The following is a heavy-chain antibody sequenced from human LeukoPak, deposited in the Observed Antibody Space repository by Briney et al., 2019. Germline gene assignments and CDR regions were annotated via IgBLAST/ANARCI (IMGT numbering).Heavy chain of an antibody. CDR2: IKQDGSEK. J-gene: IGHJ5*02. CDR3: VTGRGDL. Sequence: PGGSLRLSRAASGFKFDDYWMNWVRQTPGKGLEWVAIIKQDGSEKFYVDSVRGRFIISRDNVKSSLSLQMNSVRAEDAGVYYCVTGRGDLWGQGTLVTVSS. CDR1: GFKFDDYW. V-gene: IGHV3-7*01.